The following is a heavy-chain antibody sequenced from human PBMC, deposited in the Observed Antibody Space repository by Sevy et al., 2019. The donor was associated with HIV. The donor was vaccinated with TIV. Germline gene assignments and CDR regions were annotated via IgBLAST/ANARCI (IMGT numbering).Heavy chain of an antibody. CDR1: GFMFRSYA. Sequence: GGSLRLSCQASGFMFRSYAMYWVRQAPGKGLEWVAYIGFDGSYKYHADSVKGRFSISRDNSNNSLFLEMNSLKPDDTGIYYCARVIGQWLIDTYGMDVWGQGTTVTVSS. V-gene: IGHV3-30*04. CDR2: IGFDGSYK. J-gene: IGHJ6*02. CDR3: ARVIGQWLIDTYGMDV. D-gene: IGHD6-19*01.